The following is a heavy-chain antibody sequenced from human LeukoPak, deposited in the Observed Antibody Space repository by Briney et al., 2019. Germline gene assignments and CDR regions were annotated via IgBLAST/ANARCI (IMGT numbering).Heavy chain of an antibody. Sequence: GGSLRLSCAASGFTFDDYAMHWVRQAPGKGLEWVSGISRNSGSIGYADSVKGRFTISRDNAKNSLYLQMNSLRAEDTALYYCAKAHYGDSHDAFDIWGQGTMVTVSS. J-gene: IGHJ3*02. V-gene: IGHV3-9*01. D-gene: IGHD4-17*01. CDR2: ISRNSGSI. CDR1: GFTFDDYA. CDR3: AKAHYGDSHDAFDI.